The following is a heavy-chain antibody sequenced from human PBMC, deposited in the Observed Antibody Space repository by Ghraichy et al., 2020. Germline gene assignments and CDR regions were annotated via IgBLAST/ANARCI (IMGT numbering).Heavy chain of an antibody. D-gene: IGHD1-26*01. CDR3: AKGGGSGSYSRSEYFQH. CDR1: GFTFDDYA. V-gene: IGHV3-9*01. CDR2: ISWNSGSI. J-gene: IGHJ1*01. Sequence: GGSLRLSCAASGFTFDDYAMHWVRQAPGKGLEWVSGISWNSGSIGYADSVKGRFTISRDNAKNSLYLQMNSLRAEDTALYYCAKGGGSGSYSRSEYFQHWGQGTLVTVSS.